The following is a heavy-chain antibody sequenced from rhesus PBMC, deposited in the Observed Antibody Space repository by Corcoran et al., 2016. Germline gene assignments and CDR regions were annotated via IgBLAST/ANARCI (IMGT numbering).Heavy chain of an antibody. CDR1: GFTFSDYY. V-gene: IGHV3-116*02. CDR3: ANCRPGYGLDS. Sequence: EVRLVESGGGFVQPGGSLRLSCAASGFTFSDYYMTWVRQAPGKGPECVGFIRKTANGGTSEHAPSGKGRFTITRDDYKSIASRQMNSLKTEDTAVYYCANCRPGYGLDSGGQGVVVTVSS. D-gene: IGHD1-1*01. J-gene: IGHJ6*01. CDR2: IRKTANGGTS.